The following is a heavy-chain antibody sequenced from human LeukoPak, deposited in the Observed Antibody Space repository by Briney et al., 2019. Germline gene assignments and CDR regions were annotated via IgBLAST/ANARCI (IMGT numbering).Heavy chain of an antibody. CDR2: ISYSVTT. CDR3: ARHLRGATIYYDY. CDR1: GGSISTNSHY. Sequence: SETLSLTCTVSGGSISTNSHYWAWIRQPPGKGPEWIASISYSVTTYYNPSLKSRVTISVDTSRNQLSLKLSSVTAADTAVYYCARHLRGATIYYDYWGQGTLVTVSS. D-gene: IGHD1-26*01. V-gene: IGHV4-39*01. J-gene: IGHJ4*02.